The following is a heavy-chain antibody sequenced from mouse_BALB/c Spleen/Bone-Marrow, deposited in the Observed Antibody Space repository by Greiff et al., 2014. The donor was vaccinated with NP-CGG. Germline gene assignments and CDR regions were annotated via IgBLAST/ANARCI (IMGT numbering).Heavy chain of an antibody. D-gene: IGHD2-5*01. V-gene: IGHV2-4-1*01. CDR3: ARTSNYVDFDY. J-gene: IGHJ2*01. CDR2: IWSGGGS. CDR1: GFSLTSYG. Sequence: VQVVESGPGLVQPSQSLSITCTVSGFSLTSYGVHWVRQSPGKGLEWLGAIWSGGGSDYNAAFISRLSITKDNSKSQVFFKMFSLQVDDTAIYYCARTSNYVDFDYWGQGTTLTVSS.